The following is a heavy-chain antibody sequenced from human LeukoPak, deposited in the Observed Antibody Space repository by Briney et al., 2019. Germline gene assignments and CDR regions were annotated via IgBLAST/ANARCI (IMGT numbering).Heavy chain of an antibody. CDR1: GFAFGSYG. Sequence: GGSLRLSCAASGFAFGSYGMSWVRQAPGMGLEWVSAITGSTRTTYYAEMVKGRFTISRDNSKNTLYLQMNSLRAEDTAVYYCAKRIQSAMATGYWGQGTLVTVSS. CDR3: AKRIQSAMATGY. V-gene: IGHV3-23*01. CDR2: ITGSTRTT. D-gene: IGHD5-18*01. J-gene: IGHJ4*02.